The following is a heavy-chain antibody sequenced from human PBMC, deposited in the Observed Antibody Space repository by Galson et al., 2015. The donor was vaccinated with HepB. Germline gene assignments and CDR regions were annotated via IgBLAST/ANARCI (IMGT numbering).Heavy chain of an antibody. D-gene: IGHD4-11*01. CDR2: ISSTSTYI. J-gene: IGHJ4*02. CDR1: GFTFSTYR. V-gene: IGHV3-21*01. Sequence: SLRLSCAASGFTFSTYRMSWVRQAPGKGLEWVSSISSTSTYIYYADSVKGRITISRDNAKNSPYLQMNSLRAEDTAVYYCARDDYGNPRYWGQGTLVTVSS. CDR3: ARDDYGNPRY.